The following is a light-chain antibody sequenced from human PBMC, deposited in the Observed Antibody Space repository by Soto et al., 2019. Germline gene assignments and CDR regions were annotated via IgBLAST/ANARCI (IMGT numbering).Light chain of an antibody. CDR1: SSNIGAGYY. CDR2: CNS. CDR3: QSYDSRLSGWV. J-gene: IGLJ3*02. V-gene: IGLV1-40*01. Sequence: QSVLKPLHSGSGVVGHRVTISFTWRSSNIGAGYYVLWYQQLPGTAPTLLISCNSNRPSGVPDRFSGSKSGTSASLAITGLQAEYEADYYCQSYDSRLSGWVFGGRTKLTAL.